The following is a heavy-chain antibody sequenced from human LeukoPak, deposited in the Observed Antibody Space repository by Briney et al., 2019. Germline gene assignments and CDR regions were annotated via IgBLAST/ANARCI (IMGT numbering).Heavy chain of an antibody. CDR2: IYYSGST. D-gene: IGHD6-13*01. CDR1: GGSISSDY. CDR3: ARVRPWYSSSWHYFDY. Sequence: PSETLSLTCTVSGGSISSDYWSWIRQPPGKGLEWIGYIYYSGSTNYNPSLKSRVTISVDTSKNQFSLKLSSVTAADTAVYYCARVRPWYSSSWHYFDYWGQGTLVTVSS. J-gene: IGHJ4*02. V-gene: IGHV4-59*01.